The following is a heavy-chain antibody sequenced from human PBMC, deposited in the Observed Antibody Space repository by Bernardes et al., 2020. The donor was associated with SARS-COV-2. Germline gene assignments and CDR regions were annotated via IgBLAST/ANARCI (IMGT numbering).Heavy chain of an antibody. Sequence: ASVKVSCKASGYTFTSYGISWVRQAPGQGLEWMGWISAYNGNTNYAQKLQGRVTMTTDTSTSTAYMELRSLRSDDTAVYYCARDSSEYCSSTSCYYYYGMDVWGQGTTVTVSS. J-gene: IGHJ6*02. D-gene: IGHD2-2*01. CDR3: ARDSSEYCSSTSCYYYYGMDV. V-gene: IGHV1-18*04. CDR1: GYTFTSYG. CDR2: ISAYNGNT.